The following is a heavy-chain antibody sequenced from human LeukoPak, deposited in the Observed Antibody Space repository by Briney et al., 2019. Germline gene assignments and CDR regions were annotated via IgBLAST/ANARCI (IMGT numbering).Heavy chain of an antibody. Sequence: SVKVSCKASGGTFSSYAISWVRQAPGHGLEWMGRIIPIFGTANYAQKFQGRVTITTDESTSTAYMELSSLRSEDTAVYYCARVAVGDGYNFFDYWGQGTLVTVSS. CDR2: IIPIFGTA. CDR3: ARVAVGDGYNFFDY. J-gene: IGHJ4*02. V-gene: IGHV1-69*05. D-gene: IGHD5-24*01. CDR1: GGTFSSYA.